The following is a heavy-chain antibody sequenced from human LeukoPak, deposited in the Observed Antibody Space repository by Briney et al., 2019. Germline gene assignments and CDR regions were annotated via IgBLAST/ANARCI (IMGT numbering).Heavy chain of an antibody. J-gene: IGHJ6*04. CDR1: GYTFTSYG. CDR2: ISAYNGNT. V-gene: IGHV1-18*04. Sequence: GASVKVSCKASGYTFTSYGISWVRQAPGQGLEWMGWISAYNGNTNYARKLQGRVTMTTDTSTSTAYMELRSLRSDDTAVYYCARSGVPAAPKDYYYGMDVWGKGTTVTVSS. CDR3: ARSGVPAAPKDYYYGMDV. D-gene: IGHD2-2*01.